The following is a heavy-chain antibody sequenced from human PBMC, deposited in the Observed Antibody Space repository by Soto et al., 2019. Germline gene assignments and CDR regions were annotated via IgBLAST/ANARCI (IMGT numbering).Heavy chain of an antibody. CDR3: AKDWGVYDGSGDCSDDFDY. D-gene: IGHD3-22*01. CDR2: ISSDGNKK. J-gene: IGHJ4*02. CDR1: GFTFSADG. V-gene: IGHV3-30*18. Sequence: VQLVQSGGGVVQPGRSLRLSCVASGFTFSADGMHWVRQAPGKGLEWVSAISSDGNKKDYGDSVKGRFTISRDNSKNTLYLQMNSLRAEDTAIYYCAKDWGVYDGSGDCSDDFDYWGQGTLVTVSS.